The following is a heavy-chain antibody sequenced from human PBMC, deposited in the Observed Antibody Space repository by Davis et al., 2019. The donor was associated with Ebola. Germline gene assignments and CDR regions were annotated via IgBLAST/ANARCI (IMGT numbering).Heavy chain of an antibody. J-gene: IGHJ4*02. CDR2: ISGTGATT. CDR3: AREENGGLFDS. D-gene: IGHD7-27*01. CDR1: GFTFSSYA. Sequence: GGSLRLSCAASGFTFSSYAMSWVRQAPGKGLEWVSVISGTGATTSHADSVRGRFTISRDNAKSTLYLQMNSLRADDTAVYFCAREENGGLFDSWGQGTQVTVSS. V-gene: IGHV3-23*01.